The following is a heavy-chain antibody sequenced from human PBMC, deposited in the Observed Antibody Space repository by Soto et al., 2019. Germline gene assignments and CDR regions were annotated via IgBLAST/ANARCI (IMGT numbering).Heavy chain of an antibody. CDR1: GFSLTAPGAG. J-gene: IGHJ5*01. D-gene: IGHD4-17*01. CDR2: TYWNDDT. Sequence: GSGPTLVNPTQTLTLACTFSGFSLTAPGAGVGWIRQPPGKALEWLALTYWNDDTRYNPSLKSRLTITKDTSKNQVVLTMTNMDPVDTATFYCAHRGYGNYPRDNWFDPWGQGILVTVS. V-gene: IGHV2-5*01. CDR3: AHRGYGNYPRDNWFDP.